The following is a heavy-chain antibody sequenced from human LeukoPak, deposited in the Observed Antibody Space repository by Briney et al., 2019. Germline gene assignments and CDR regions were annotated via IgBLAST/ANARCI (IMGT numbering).Heavy chain of an antibody. D-gene: IGHD6-19*01. V-gene: IGHV3-48*03. CDR3: AREVAVAGTAHFDY. J-gene: IGHJ4*02. CDR1: GFTFSSSE. CDR2: ISSSGSTI. Sequence: GGSLRLSCAASGFTFSSSEMNWVRQAPGKGLEWVSYISSSGSTIYYADSVKGRFTISRDNAKNSLYLQMNSLRAEDTAVYYCAREVAVAGTAHFDYWGQGTLVTVSS.